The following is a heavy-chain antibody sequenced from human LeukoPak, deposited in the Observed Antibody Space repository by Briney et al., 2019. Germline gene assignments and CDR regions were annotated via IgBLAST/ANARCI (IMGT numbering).Heavy chain of an antibody. J-gene: IGHJ4*02. V-gene: IGHV3-23*01. D-gene: IGHD2-2*01. CDR2: LTDSGDAT. Sequence: GGSLRLSCAVSGFTFSHYAMSWVRQAPGTGLEWVGSLTDSGDATYYADSVKGRLTISRDNSNSTLYLHISGLRDEDTAVYYCTRESRPFCPFAYWGQGVLVTVSS. CDR1: GFTFSHYA. CDR3: TRESRPFCPFAY.